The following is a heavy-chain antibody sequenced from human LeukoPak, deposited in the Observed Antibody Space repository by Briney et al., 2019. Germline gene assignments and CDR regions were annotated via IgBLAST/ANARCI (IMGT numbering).Heavy chain of an antibody. CDR3: ARDLGSGFLQFDY. CDR1: GFTVSSNY. V-gene: IGHV3-66*01. Sequence: GGSLRLSCAASGFTVSSNYMSWIRQAPGKGLEWVSVIYSGGGTYYADSVKGGFTISRDNSKNTLYLQINSLRAEDTAVYYCARDLGSGFLQFDYWGQGTLVTVSS. CDR2: IYSGGGT. J-gene: IGHJ4*02. D-gene: IGHD6-19*01.